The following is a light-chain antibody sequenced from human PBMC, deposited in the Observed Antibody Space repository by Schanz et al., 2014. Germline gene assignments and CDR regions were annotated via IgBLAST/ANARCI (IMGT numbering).Light chain of an antibody. Sequence: EIVMTQSPATLSVSPGERATLSCRASQSVTSKLAWYQHKPGQAPRLLIYGASSRATGIPDRFSGSGSGTDFTLTISSLQPDDFATYYCQQYNSYSPWTFGQGTKVEIK. CDR1: QSVTSK. CDR3: QQYNSYSPWT. J-gene: IGKJ1*01. V-gene: IGKV3D-15*01. CDR2: GAS.